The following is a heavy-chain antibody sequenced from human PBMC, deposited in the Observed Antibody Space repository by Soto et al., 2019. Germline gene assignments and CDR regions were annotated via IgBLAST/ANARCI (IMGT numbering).Heavy chain of an antibody. J-gene: IGHJ3*02. V-gene: IGHV4-59*01. D-gene: IGHD3-22*01. CDR3: ARARLDAFDI. Sequence: SATLSLTCTVSGGSISSYYWSWIRQPPGKGLEWIGYIYYSGSTNYNPSLKSRVTISVDTSKNQFSLKLSSVTAADTAVYYCARARLDAFDIWGQGTMVTVSS. CDR1: GGSISSYY. CDR2: IYYSGST.